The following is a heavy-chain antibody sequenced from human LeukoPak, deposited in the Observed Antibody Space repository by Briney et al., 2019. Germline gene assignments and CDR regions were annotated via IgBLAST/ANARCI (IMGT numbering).Heavy chain of an antibody. J-gene: IGHJ5*02. CDR2: INPNSGST. Sequence: ASVKVSCKASGYTLTAYYIYWVRQAPGQGLEWMGRINPNSGSTDYAQNFQGRVTMTRDTSISTAYMELSRLRSDDTAVYYCARGYCSGGTCYLVENWLVPWGQGTLVTVSS. CDR1: GYTLTAYY. CDR3: ARGYCSGGTCYLVENWLVP. V-gene: IGHV1-2*06. D-gene: IGHD2-15*01.